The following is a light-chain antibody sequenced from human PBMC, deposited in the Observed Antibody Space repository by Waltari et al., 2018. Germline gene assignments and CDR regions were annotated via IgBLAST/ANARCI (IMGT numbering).Light chain of an antibody. CDR2: EVY. V-gene: IGLV2-14*01. CDR3: SSYTSSSTGI. J-gene: IGLJ2*01. Sequence: QSALTQPASVSGSPGQSITISCTGTSRDVGGYNFVSWYQQHPGKGPKLIMYEVYNRPAGFSYRFAGSKAGNTASLTISGLQAEDEADYYGSSYTSSSTGIFGGGTKLTVL. CDR1: SRDVGGYNF.